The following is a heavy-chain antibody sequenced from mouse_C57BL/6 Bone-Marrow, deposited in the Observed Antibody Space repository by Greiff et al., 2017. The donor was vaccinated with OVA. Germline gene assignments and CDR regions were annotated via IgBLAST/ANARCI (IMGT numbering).Heavy chain of an antibody. CDR1: GFTFSTYG. V-gene: IGHV5-6*01. CDR2: ISSGGSYT. J-gene: IGHJ4*01. CDR3: SRTAGYYGSGAMDY. D-gene: IGHD1-1*01. Sequence: VQVVESGGDLVKPGGSLKLSCAASGFTFSTYGMSWVRQTPDKRLEWVATISSGGSYTYYPDSVKGRFTISRDKAKNTLYLQMSSLKSEDTAKYYCSRTAGYYGSGAMDYWGQGTSVTVSS.